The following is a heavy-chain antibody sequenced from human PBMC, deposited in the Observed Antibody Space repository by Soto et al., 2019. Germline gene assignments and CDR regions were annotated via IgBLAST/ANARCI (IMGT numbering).Heavy chain of an antibody. D-gene: IGHD1-7*01. Sequence: LRLSCATSGLTFSNYAMSWVRQVPGGGLEWVSSMSGSSSTTYYADSVRGRFTISRDRSKNTLYLQMSSLRAEDTALYYCAKNQERELPRVIDFWGQGTLVTVSS. CDR3: AKNQERELPRVIDF. CDR2: MSGSSSTT. V-gene: IGHV3-23*01. CDR1: GLTFSNYA. J-gene: IGHJ4*02.